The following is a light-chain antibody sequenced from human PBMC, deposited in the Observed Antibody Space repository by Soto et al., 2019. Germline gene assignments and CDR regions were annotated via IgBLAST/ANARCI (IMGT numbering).Light chain of an antibody. CDR2: GTS. CDR3: QQALSFPLT. Sequence: IQITHSRSSVSASVGDTVTITCRSSQGIRSWLAWYQQKPGTAPKILIYGTSTLRSGVPSRFSGSGSGTHFTLTISDLQPEDFATYFCQQALSFPLTLVGGTKVDIK. J-gene: IGKJ4*01. CDR1: QGIRSW. V-gene: IGKV1-12*01.